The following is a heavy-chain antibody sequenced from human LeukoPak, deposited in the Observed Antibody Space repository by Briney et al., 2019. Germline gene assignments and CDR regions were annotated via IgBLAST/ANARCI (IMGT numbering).Heavy chain of an antibody. CDR1: GYTFTSYD. J-gene: IGHJ4*02. CDR3: ARNLITIFGVVIQAFAY. CDR2: MNPTSGNT. D-gene: IGHD3-3*01. V-gene: IGHV1-8*01. Sequence: GASVKVSCKASGYTFTSYDINWVRQATGQGLEWMGWMNPTSGNTGYAQKFQGRVTMTRNTSISTAYMELSSLRSEDTAVYYCARNLITIFGVVIQAFAYWGQGTLVTVSS.